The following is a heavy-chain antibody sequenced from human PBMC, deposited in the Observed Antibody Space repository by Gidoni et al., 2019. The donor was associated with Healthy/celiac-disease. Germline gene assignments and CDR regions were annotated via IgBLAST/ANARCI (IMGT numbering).Heavy chain of an antibody. V-gene: IGHV4-39*01. CDR3: ARFVDTAMGAIDY. J-gene: IGHJ4*02. D-gene: IGHD5-18*01. CDR2: IYYSGST. Sequence: QLQLQESGPGLVKPSETLSLTCTVSGGSISSSSYYWGWIRQPPGKGLEWIGSIYYSGSTYYNPSLKSRVTISVDTSKNQFSLKLSSVTAADTAVYYCARFVDTAMGAIDYWGQGTLVTVSS. CDR1: GGSISSSSYY.